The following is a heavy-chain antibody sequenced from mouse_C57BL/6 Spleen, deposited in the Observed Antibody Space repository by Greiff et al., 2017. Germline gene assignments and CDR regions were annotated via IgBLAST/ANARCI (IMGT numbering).Heavy chain of an antibody. CDR2: IDPSDSYT. D-gene: IGHD2-3*01. CDR3: ARGKASYEGYYECDY. J-gene: IGHJ2*01. V-gene: IGHV1-50*01. CDR1: GYTFTSYW. Sequence: QVQLQQPGAELVKPGASVKLSCKASGYTFTSYWMQWVKQRPGQGLEWIGEIDPSDSYTNYNQKFKGQATLTVDTSSSTAYMQLSSLTSEDSAVYYCARGKASYEGYYECDYWGQGTTLTVSS.